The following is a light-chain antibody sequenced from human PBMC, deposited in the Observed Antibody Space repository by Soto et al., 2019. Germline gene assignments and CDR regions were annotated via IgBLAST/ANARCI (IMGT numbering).Light chain of an antibody. CDR3: QQRTYLYT. CDR1: QNVRKN. Sequence: EIVLTQSPATLSLSPGERATLSCRASQNVRKNLAWYQQKRGQAPRLLIYAASNRATGIPARFSGSGSETYFTLTISRLEHDDFAVYCWQQRTYLYTFGPGTKVEI. V-gene: IGKV3-11*01. J-gene: IGKJ2*01. CDR2: AAS.